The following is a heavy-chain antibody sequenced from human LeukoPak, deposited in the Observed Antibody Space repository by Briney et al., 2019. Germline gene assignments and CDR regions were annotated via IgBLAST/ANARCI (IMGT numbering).Heavy chain of an antibody. J-gene: IGHJ4*02. CDR3: AGTEVERRDILTGYPLDY. CDR2: IKQDGSEK. V-gene: IGHV3-7*01. Sequence: GGSLRLSCAASGFTFSDYWMNWVRQAPGKGLEWVANIKQDGSEKYYVDSVKGRFTISRDNSKNTLYLQMNSLRAEDTAVYYCAGTEVERRDILTGYPLDYWGQGTLVTVSS. D-gene: IGHD3-9*01. CDR1: GFTFSDYW.